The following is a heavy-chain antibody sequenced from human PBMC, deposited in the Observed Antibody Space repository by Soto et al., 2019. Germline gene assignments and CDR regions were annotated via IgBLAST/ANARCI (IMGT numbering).Heavy chain of an antibody. J-gene: IGHJ4*02. V-gene: IGHV3-30*18. Sequence: QVQLVESGGGVVQPGRSLRLSCAASGFTFSSYGMHWVRQAPGKGLEWVAVISYDGSNKYYADSVKGRFTISRDNSKNTLYLQMNRLRAEDTAVYYCAKDDFQDVDKYYYDSSGYNVFDYWGQGTLVTVSS. D-gene: IGHD3-22*01. CDR1: GFTFSSYG. CDR2: ISYDGSNK. CDR3: AKDDFQDVDKYYYDSSGYNVFDY.